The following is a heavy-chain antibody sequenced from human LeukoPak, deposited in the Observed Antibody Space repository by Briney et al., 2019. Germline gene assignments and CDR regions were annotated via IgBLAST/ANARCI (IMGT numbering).Heavy chain of an antibody. CDR3: AKDQRSSPGDY. D-gene: IGHD6-13*01. CDR1: GFTSSTYG. CDR2: ISGSGSST. Sequence: GGSLRLSCAASGFTSSTYGMSWVRQAPGKGLEWVSAISGSGSSTYYADSVKGRFTISRDNSRNTVSLQMNSLRAEDTAVYYCAKDQRSSPGDYWGQGTLVTVSS. V-gene: IGHV3-23*01. J-gene: IGHJ4*02.